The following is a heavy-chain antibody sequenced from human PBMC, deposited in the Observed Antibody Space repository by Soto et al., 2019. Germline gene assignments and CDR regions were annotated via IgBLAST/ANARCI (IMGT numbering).Heavy chain of an antibody. D-gene: IGHD2-2*01. CDR3: ARDRAGGVVVPAAINWFDP. CDR2: ISYDGSNK. Sequence: GGSLRLSCAASGFTFSSYAMHWVRQSPGKGLEWVAVISYDGSNKYYADSVKGRFTISRDNSKNTLYLQMNSLRAEDTAVYYCARDRAGGVVVPAAINWFDPWGQGTLVTVSS. V-gene: IGHV3-30-3*01. CDR1: GFTFSSYA. J-gene: IGHJ5*02.